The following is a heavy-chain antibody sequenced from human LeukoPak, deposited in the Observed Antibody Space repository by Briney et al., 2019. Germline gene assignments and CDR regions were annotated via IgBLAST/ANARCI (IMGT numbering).Heavy chain of an antibody. J-gene: IGHJ3*02. D-gene: IGHD3-16*01. CDR1: GGSISSSSHY. CDR2: IYHSGST. V-gene: IGHV4-39*07. CDR3: ARGRLGGFI. Sequence: SETLSLTCTVSGGSISSSSHYWGWIRQPPGKGLEWIGYIYHSGSTYYNPSLKSRVTISVDRSKNQFSLKLSSVTAADTAVYYCARGRLGGFIWGQGTMVTVSS.